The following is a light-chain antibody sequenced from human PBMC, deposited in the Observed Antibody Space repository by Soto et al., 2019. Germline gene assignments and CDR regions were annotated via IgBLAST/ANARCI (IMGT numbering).Light chain of an antibody. V-gene: IGKV4-1*01. J-gene: IGKJ1*01. Sequence: DIVMTQSPDSLAVSLGESSTINCKSSQNDLYSSNNKNFLAWYQQKPGQPPKLLIYWASTRESGVPDRFSGSGFGTDFTLTISTLQAEDVAVYYCQQYYSTPQTFGQGTKVEIK. CDR1: QNDLYSSNNKNF. CDR2: WAS. CDR3: QQYYSTPQT.